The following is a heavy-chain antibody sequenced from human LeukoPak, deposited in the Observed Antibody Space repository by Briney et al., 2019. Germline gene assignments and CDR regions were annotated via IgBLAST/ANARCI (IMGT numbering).Heavy chain of an antibody. Sequence: GGSLRLSCAVSEFTVSSTYMSWVRQAPGKGLEWVSLMYSFGNTYYADSVKGRFTISRDNSKNTLYLQMNSLRAEDTALYYCARGKPVTGTPDYYSYGMDVRGQGTMVTVSS. CDR1: EFTVSSTY. CDR3: ARGKPVTGTPDYYSYGMDV. V-gene: IGHV3-53*01. CDR2: MYSFGNT. J-gene: IGHJ6*02. D-gene: IGHD1-20*01.